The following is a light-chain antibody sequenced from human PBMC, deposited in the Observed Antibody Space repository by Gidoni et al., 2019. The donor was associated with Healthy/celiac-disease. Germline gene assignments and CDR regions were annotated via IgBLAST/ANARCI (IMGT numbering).Light chain of an antibody. Sequence: SALTQPASVSGSPGQSHTISCTGTSSDVGGYNYVPWYLQHPGKAPKLMIYESSNRPSGVSNRCSGSKSGNTASQTISGLQAEDEADYYCSSYTSSSTLDGVFGGGTKLTVL. CDR2: ESS. CDR3: SSYTSSSTLDGV. J-gene: IGLJ2*01. CDR1: SSDVGGYNY. V-gene: IGLV2-14*01.